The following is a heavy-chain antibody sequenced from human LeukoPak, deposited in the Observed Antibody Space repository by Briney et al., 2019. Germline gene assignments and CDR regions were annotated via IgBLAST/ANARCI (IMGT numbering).Heavy chain of an antibody. CDR1: GYTFTAYY. Sequence: ASVKVSCKASGYTFTAYYMHWMRRAPGQGLEWMGWINPNSGGTDFAQKFQGRVTMTRDTSISTVYMELIRLRSDDTAVYICAKDRGEPYYFDSWGQGTQVTVSS. D-gene: IGHD3-16*01. V-gene: IGHV1-2*02. CDR2: INPNSGGT. J-gene: IGHJ4*02. CDR3: AKDRGEPYYFDS.